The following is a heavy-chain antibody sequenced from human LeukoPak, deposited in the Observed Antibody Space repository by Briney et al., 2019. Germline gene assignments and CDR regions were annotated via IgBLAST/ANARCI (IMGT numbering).Heavy chain of an antibody. D-gene: IGHD6-13*01. Sequence: PGGSLRLSCAASGFTFSSYSMNWVRQAPGKGLEWVSYIISSSSTIYYADSVKGRFTISRDNAKNSLYLQMNSLRAEDTAVYYCARDPMRDSSSWWDAFDIWGQGTMVTVSS. CDR2: IISSSSTI. CDR3: ARDPMRDSSSWWDAFDI. J-gene: IGHJ3*02. V-gene: IGHV3-48*04. CDR1: GFTFSSYS.